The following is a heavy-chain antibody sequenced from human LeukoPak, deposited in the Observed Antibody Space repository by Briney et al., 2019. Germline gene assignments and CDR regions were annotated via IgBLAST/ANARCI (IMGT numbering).Heavy chain of an antibody. CDR3: ARHVCSGGSCYPFDAFDI. J-gene: IGHJ3*02. CDR2: IYYSGST. CDR1: GGSISSYY. D-gene: IGHD2-15*01. V-gene: IGHV4-59*08. Sequence: SETLSLTCTVSGGSISSYYWSWIRQPPGEGLEWIGYIYYSGSTNYNPSLKSRVTISVDTSKNQFSLKLSSVTAADTAVYYCARHVCSGGSCYPFDAFDIWGQGTMVTVSS.